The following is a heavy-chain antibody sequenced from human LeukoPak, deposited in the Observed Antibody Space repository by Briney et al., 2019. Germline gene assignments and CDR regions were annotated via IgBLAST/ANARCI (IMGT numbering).Heavy chain of an antibody. CDR1: GFTFSGSA. Sequence: GGSLRLTCAASGFTFSGSAMHWVRQASGEGLEWVGRIRSKANSYATAYAASAKGRFTISRDDSKNTAYLQMNSLKTEDTAVYYCTGLTADSSLGDWGQGTLVTVSS. CDR3: TGLTADSSLGD. J-gene: IGHJ4*02. V-gene: IGHV3-73*01. CDR2: IRSKANSYAT. D-gene: IGHD6-13*01.